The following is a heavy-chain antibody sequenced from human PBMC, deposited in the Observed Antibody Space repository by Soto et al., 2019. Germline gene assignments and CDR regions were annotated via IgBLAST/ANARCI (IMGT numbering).Heavy chain of an antibody. V-gene: IGHV4-34*01. D-gene: IGHD3-10*01. J-gene: IGHJ5*02. CDR1: GGSFSGYY. CDR3: ARALYYYGSGRTNWFDP. CDR2: INHSGST. Sequence: LSLTCAVYGGSFSGYYWRWMRQHPGKGLEWIGEINHSGSTNYNPSLKSRVTISVDTSKNQFSLKLSSVTAADTAVYYCARALYYYGSGRTNWFDPWGQGTLVTVSS.